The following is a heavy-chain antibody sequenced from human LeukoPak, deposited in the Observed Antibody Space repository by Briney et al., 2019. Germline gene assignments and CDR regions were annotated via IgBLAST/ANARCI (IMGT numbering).Heavy chain of an antibody. Sequence: GGSLRLSCAASGFTLSSYGMSWVRQAPGKGLEWVSAISGSGGGTYYADSVKGRFTISRDNSKNTLYLQMNSLRAEDTAVYYCAKALSYSGYDYYFDFGGQGTLVTVSS. CDR1: GFTLSSYG. V-gene: IGHV3-23*01. CDR2: ISGSGGGT. J-gene: IGHJ4*02. CDR3: AKALSYSGYDYYFDF. D-gene: IGHD5-12*01.